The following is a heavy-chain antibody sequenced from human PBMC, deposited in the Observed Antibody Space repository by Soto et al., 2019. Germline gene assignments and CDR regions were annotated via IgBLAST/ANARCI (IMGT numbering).Heavy chain of an antibody. CDR3: ARDNLGATRAPDY. D-gene: IGHD5-12*01. CDR2: ISSSSSTI. CDR1: GFTFSSYS. J-gene: IGHJ4*02. Sequence: EVQLVESGGGLVQPGGSLRLSCAASGFTFSSYSMNWVRQAPGKGLEWVSYISSSSSTIYYADSVKGRFTISRDNAKNPLYLQMNSLRDEDTAVYYCARDNLGATRAPDYWGQGTLVTVSS. V-gene: IGHV3-48*02.